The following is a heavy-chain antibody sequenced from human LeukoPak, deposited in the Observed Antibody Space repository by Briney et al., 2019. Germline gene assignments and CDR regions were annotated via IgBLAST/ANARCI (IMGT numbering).Heavy chain of an antibody. V-gene: IGHV1-18*04. J-gene: IGHJ4*02. D-gene: IGHD5-18*01. CDR1: GYTFTSHG. CDR2: VSTYNGNT. Sequence: ASVKVSCKASGYTFTSHGISWVRQAPGQGLEWMGWVSTYNGNTNYVPKYQGRVTMTTDTPTSTAYMELRSLRSDDTAVYYCARDVDTATDQINDYWGQGTLVTVSS. CDR3: ARDVDTATDQINDY.